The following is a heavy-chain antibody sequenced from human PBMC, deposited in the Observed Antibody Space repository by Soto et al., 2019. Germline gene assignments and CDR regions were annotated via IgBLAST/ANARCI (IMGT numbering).Heavy chain of an antibody. D-gene: IGHD3-3*01. CDR3: AHRATMTIFGLIIDNGIWFDP. Sequence: QINLIESGPTLVKPTQTLTLTCTFCGFSLSTSGAAVGWVRQPPGRALEWLALIYWDGDKRYNASLGNRLTITKDTSMNQVVLTLTNVEPADRATHYCAHRATMTIFGLIIDNGIWFDPWGLGTRVIVSS. CDR2: IYWDGDK. J-gene: IGHJ5*02. CDR1: GFSLSTSGAA. V-gene: IGHV2-5*02.